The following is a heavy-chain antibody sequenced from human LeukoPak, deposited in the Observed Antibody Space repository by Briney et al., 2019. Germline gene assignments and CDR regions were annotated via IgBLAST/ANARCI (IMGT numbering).Heavy chain of an antibody. Sequence: HAGGSLRLSCAASGFTFDDYAMHWVRQAPGKGLEWVSGISWNSGSIGYADSVKGRFTISRDNAKNSLYLQTNSLRAEDTALYYCAKGMATRSTFDYWGQGTLVTVSS. CDR2: ISWNSGSI. CDR1: GFTFDDYA. V-gene: IGHV3-9*01. D-gene: IGHD5-24*01. CDR3: AKGMATRSTFDY. J-gene: IGHJ4*02.